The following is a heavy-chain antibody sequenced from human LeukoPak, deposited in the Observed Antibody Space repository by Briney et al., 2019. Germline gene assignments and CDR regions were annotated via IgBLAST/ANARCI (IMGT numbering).Heavy chain of an antibody. Sequence: GASVKVSCKASGYTFTSYAMHWVRQAPGQRLEWMGWINAGNGNTKYSQKFQGRVTITRDTSASTAYMELSSLRSEDTAVYYCARDGDSSGYYDYWGQGTLVTVSS. CDR1: GYTFTSYA. V-gene: IGHV1-3*01. CDR3: ARDGDSSGYYDY. CDR2: INAGNGNT. D-gene: IGHD3-22*01. J-gene: IGHJ4*02.